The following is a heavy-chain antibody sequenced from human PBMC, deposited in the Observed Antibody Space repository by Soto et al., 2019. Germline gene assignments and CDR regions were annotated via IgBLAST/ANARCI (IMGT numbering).Heavy chain of an antibody. CDR2: LYYGRSA. J-gene: IGHJ4*02. CDR3: ALRSMAVVPEY. CDR1: GDSISSYY. V-gene: IGHV4-59*01. D-gene: IGHD2-15*01. Sequence: QVQLQESGPGLVKPSETLSLTSAVSGDSISSYYCMWIRQPPGKGLESIGYLYYGRSANYNPSLKSRVTLSVDTSTNQCSLTLSSMTGADAAVYYCALRSMAVVPEYWGQGTLVTVSS.